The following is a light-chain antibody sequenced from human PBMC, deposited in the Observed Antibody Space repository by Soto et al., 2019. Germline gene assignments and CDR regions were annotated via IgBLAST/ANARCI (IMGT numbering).Light chain of an antibody. Sequence: QSALAQPAYVSGSPGQSITISCTGTSSDIGGYNYVAWYQQHLGKAPKLIIYDVAVRPSGVSNRFSGSKSGNTASLAISGLQAEDEAHYYCSSYTGASALYVFGTGTKVTVL. CDR2: DVA. CDR1: SSDIGGYNY. V-gene: IGLV2-14*03. J-gene: IGLJ1*01. CDR3: SSYTGASALYV.